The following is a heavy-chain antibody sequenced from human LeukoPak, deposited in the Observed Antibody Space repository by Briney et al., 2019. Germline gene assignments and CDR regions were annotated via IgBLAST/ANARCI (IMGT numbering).Heavy chain of an antibody. CDR2: INPNSGGT. CDR3: ARGGYCSGGSCYFFFDI. Sequence: ASVKVSCKASGYTFTGYYMHWVRQAPGQGLEWMGWINPNSGGTNYAQKFQGWVTMTRDTSISTAYMELSRLRSDDTAVYHCARGGYCSGGSCYFFFDIWGQGTMVTVSS. J-gene: IGHJ3*02. V-gene: IGHV1-2*04. CDR1: GYTFTGYY. D-gene: IGHD2-15*01.